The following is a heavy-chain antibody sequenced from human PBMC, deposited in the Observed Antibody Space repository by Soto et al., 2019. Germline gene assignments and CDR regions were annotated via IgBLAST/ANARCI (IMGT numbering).Heavy chain of an antibody. CDR3: ARRPKTRGYGVDV. CDR1: GGSISSSSYY. Sequence: QLQLQESGPGLVKPSETLSLTCTVSGGSISSSSYYWGWIRQPPGKGLEWIGSIYYSGSTYYNPSLKSRVTISVATSKNQFALKLSSVTAADTAVYYCARRPKTRGYGVDVWGQGTTVTVSS. J-gene: IGHJ6*02. D-gene: IGHD6-6*01. V-gene: IGHV4-39*01. CDR2: IYYSGST.